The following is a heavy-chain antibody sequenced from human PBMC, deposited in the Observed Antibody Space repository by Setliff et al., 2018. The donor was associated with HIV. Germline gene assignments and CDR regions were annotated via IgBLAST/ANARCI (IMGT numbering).Heavy chain of an antibody. D-gene: IGHD6-19*01. CDR3: ARGGGWLVRAAFDI. CDR2: ISYSGST. CDR1: GGSFSDYS. Sequence: SETLSLTCAVYGGSFSDYSWSWIRQPPGKGLEWIGEISYSGSTNYNPSLKSRVTISIDTSKNQFSLRLTSVTAADTAVYYCARGGGWLVRAAFDIWGQGTMVTVSS. V-gene: IGHV4-34*01. J-gene: IGHJ3*02.